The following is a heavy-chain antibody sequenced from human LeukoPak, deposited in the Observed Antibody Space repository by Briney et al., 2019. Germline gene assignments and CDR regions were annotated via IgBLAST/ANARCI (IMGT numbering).Heavy chain of an antibody. CDR2: INRDGTGT. V-gene: IGHV3-74*01. Sequence: GGSLRLSCAPSGFIFIDNWFHWVRQTPGQGLVWVAAINRDGTGTSHADSVRGRFTVSRDNAKNTLYLQLNSLRADDTAVYYCARGLSYAVAYGDYWGQGTLVTVSS. D-gene: IGHD6-19*01. CDR1: GFIFIDNW. CDR3: ARGLSYAVAYGDY. J-gene: IGHJ4*02.